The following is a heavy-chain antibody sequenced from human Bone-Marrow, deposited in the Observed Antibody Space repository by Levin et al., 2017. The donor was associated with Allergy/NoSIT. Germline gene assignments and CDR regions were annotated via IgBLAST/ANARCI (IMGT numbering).Heavy chain of an antibody. CDR2: IDPTRGDT. D-gene: IGHD6-13*01. CDR3: ARGGTGSNDY. J-gene: IGHJ4*02. CDR1: GYTFTDYF. Sequence: ASVKVSCTVSGYTFTDYFIHWVRQTPGQGLEWIGWIDPTRGDTKFAEKFHARVVLTRNSSISTAYMELGRLRSDDTALYYCARGGTGSNDYWGQGTLVTFSS. V-gene: IGHV1-2*02.